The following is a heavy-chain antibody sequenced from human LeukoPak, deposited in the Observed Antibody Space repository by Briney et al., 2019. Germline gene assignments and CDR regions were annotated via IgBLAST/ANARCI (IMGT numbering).Heavy chain of an antibody. Sequence: GGSLRLSCAASGFTFSSYAMTWVRQAPGKGLEWVSAISVSGGSTYYADSVKGRFTISRDNSKNTLYLQMNTLRADDTAVYYCAKDPRYCSATSCYSWYSYYYMDVWGKGTTVTIS. J-gene: IGHJ6*03. D-gene: IGHD2-2*01. CDR3: AKDPRYCSATSCYSWYSYYYMDV. V-gene: IGHV3-23*01. CDR2: ISVSGGST. CDR1: GFTFSSYA.